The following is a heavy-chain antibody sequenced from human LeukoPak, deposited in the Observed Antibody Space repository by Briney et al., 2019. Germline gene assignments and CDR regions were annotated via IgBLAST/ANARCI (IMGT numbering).Heavy chain of an antibody. Sequence: GGSLRLSCEASGFTFSSDWMHWVRQAPGKGLVWVSRINNDGSTTAYADSVKGRFTISRDNAKNTLYLQMNSLRAEDTAVYYCARDSYSSGWDSGQGTLVTVSS. V-gene: IGHV3-74*01. D-gene: IGHD6-19*01. CDR1: GFTFSSDW. CDR3: ARDSYSSGWD. CDR2: INNDGSTT. J-gene: IGHJ4*02.